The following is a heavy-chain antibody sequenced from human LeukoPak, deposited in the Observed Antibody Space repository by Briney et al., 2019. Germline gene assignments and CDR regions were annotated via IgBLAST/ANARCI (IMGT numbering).Heavy chain of an antibody. CDR3: ARQDDYVFNI. V-gene: IGHV3-30*14. CDR1: GFTFSSYA. Sequence: GGSLRLSCAASGFTFSSYAMHWVRQTPGKGLEWVAVISYDGSNKYYADSVKGRFTISRDNSKNTLYLQMNTLRAEDTAVYFCARQDDYVFNIWGQGTMVTVSS. CDR2: ISYDGSNK. D-gene: IGHD5-12*01. J-gene: IGHJ3*02.